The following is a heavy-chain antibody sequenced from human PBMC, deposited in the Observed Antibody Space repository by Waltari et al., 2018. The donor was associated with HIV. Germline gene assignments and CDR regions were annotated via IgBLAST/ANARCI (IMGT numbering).Heavy chain of an antibody. D-gene: IGHD3-10*01. Sequence: EVQLVESGGGLVKPGGSLRLSCAASGLTLSNAWMSWVRQAPGKGLEWGGRIKSKTDGGTEDDAAPVKGRFTISRDDSKNILYLQMNSLKTEDTAVYYCYGFVWGQGTLVTVSS. CDR2: IKSKTDGGTE. CDR3: YGFV. J-gene: IGHJ4*02. V-gene: IGHV3-15*01. CDR1: GLTLSNAW.